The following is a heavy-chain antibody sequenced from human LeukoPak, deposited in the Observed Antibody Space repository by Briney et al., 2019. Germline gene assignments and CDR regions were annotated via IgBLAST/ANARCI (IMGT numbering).Heavy chain of an antibody. CDR1: GFTFSSYA. J-gene: IGHJ4*02. V-gene: IGHV3-23*01. Sequence: GGSLRLSCAASGFTFSSYAMSWVRQAPGKGPEWVSAISGSGGSTYYADSVKGRFTISRDNSKNTLYLQMNSLRAEDTAVYYCAKDFYPYDFWSGYPIDYWGQGTLVTVSS. CDR3: AKDFYPYDFWSGYPIDY. D-gene: IGHD3-3*01. CDR2: ISGSGGST.